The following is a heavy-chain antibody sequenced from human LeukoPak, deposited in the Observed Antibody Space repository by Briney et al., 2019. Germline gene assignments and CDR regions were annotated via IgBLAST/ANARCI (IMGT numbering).Heavy chain of an antibody. Sequence: GGSLRLSCAASGFTFDDYAMHWVRQAPGKGLEWVSLISGDGGSTYYADSVKGRFTISRDNSKNSLYLQMNSLRTEDTALYYCAKDRTRITGTFMDVWGQGTTVTVSS. V-gene: IGHV3-43*02. J-gene: IGHJ6*02. CDR2: ISGDGGST. CDR3: AKDRTRITGTFMDV. D-gene: IGHD1-20*01. CDR1: GFTFDDYA.